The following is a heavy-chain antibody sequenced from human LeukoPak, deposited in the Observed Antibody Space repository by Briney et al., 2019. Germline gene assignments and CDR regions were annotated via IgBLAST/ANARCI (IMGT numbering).Heavy chain of an antibody. CDR1: GGTFSSYA. J-gene: IGHJ4*02. CDR2: IIPIFGTA. V-gene: IGHV1-69*13. CDR3: ARDNYDILTGYSLYYFDY. Sequence: ASVKVSCKASGGTFSSYAISWVRQAPGQGLEWMGGIIPIFGTANYAQKFQGRVTITADESTSTAYMELSSLRSEDTAVYYCARDNYDILTGYSLYYFDYWSQGTLVTVSS. D-gene: IGHD3-9*01.